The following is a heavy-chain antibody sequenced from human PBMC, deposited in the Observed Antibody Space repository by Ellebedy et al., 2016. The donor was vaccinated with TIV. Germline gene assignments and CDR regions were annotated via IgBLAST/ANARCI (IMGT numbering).Heavy chain of an antibody. CDR3: AAAGGELSLPHSTYYYYYGMDV. D-gene: IGHD3-16*02. CDR2: IIPIFGTA. Sequence: SVKVSXXASGGTFSSYAISWVRQAPGQGLEWMGGIIPIFGTANYAQKFQGRVTITADKSTSTAYMELSSLRSEDTAVYYCAAAGGELSLPHSTYYYYYGMDVWGQGTTVTVSS. J-gene: IGHJ6*02. V-gene: IGHV1-69*06. CDR1: GGTFSSYA.